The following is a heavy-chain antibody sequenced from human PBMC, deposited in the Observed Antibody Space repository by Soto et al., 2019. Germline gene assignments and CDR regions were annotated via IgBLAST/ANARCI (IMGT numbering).Heavy chain of an antibody. J-gene: IGHJ6*02. D-gene: IGHD5-18*01. V-gene: IGHV3-23*01. CDR1: GFTFSSYA. Sequence: EVQLLESGGGLVQPGGSLRLSCAASGFTFSSYAMSWVRQAPGKGLEWVSAISGSGGSTYYADSVKGRFTISRDNSKNPLYLQMNSLRAEDTAVYYCEKDGRRPDSYGPFPLYYYGMDVWGPGTPVTVSS. CDR3: EKDGRRPDSYGPFPLYYYGMDV. CDR2: ISGSGGST.